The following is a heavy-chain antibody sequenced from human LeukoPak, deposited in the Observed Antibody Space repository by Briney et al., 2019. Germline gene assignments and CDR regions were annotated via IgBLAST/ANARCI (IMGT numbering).Heavy chain of an antibody. CDR3: AKDIWGRNSGSLIDY. J-gene: IGHJ4*02. CDR2: ISWDDDST. CDR1: GFTFDDYT. V-gene: IGHV3-43*01. Sequence: GGSLRLSCAASGFTFDDYTMHWVRQAPGKGLEWVSLISWDDDSTYYADSVKGRFTISRDNSKNSLYLQMKSLKTEDTALYYCAKDIWGRNSGSLIDYWGQGILVTVSS. D-gene: IGHD1-26*01.